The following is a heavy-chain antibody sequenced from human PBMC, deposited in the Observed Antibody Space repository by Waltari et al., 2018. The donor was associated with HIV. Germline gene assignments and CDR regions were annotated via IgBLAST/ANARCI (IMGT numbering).Heavy chain of an antibody. V-gene: IGHV4-34*01. CDR3: ARGVAAAGNDY. CDR2: INHSGST. J-gene: IGHJ4*02. CDR1: Y. Sequence: YWRWIRQPPGKGLEWIGEINHSGSTNYNPSLKSRVTISVDTSKNQFSLKLSSVTAADTAVYYCARGVAAAGNDYWGQGTLVTVSS. D-gene: IGHD6-13*01.